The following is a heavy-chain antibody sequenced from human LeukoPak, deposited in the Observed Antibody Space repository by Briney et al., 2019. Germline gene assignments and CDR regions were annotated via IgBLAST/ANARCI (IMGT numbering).Heavy chain of an antibody. Sequence: GGSLRLSCAASGFTFSSYSMNWVRQAPGKGLEWVSSISSSSSYIYYADSAKGRFTISRDNAKNSLYLQMNSLRAEDTAVYYCAKDSEYAFDYWGQGTLVTVSS. V-gene: IGHV3-21*01. D-gene: IGHD2/OR15-2a*01. CDR2: ISSSSSYI. CDR1: GFTFSSYS. CDR3: AKDSEYAFDY. J-gene: IGHJ4*02.